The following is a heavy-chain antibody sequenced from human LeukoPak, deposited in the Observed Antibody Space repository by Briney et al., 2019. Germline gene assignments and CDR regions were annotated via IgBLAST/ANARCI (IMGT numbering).Heavy chain of an antibody. V-gene: IGHV3-48*03. CDR2: VSSSGSTM. J-gene: IGHJ4*02. CDR3: ASGLGFC. CDR1: GFTFSSYE. Sequence: GGSLRLSCAASGFTFSSYEMNWVRQAPGKGLEWVSYVSSSGSTMDYADSVKGRFTISRDNAKNSLYLQMNSPRAKDTAVYYCASGLGFCWGQGILVTVSS. D-gene: IGHD3-22*01.